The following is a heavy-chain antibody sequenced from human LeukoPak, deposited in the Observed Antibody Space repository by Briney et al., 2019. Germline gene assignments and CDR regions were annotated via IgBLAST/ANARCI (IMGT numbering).Heavy chain of an antibody. V-gene: IGHV3-20*04. CDR3: ARGLGPNRDGYNYGDY. J-gene: IGHJ4*02. D-gene: IGHD5-24*01. Sequence: GGSLRLSCAASGFTFDDYGMSWVRQAPGKGLEWVSGINWNGGSTGYADSVKGRFTISRDNAKNSLYLQMNSLRAEDTAVYYCARGLGPNRDGYNYGDYWGQGTPVTVSS. CDR1: GFTFDDYG. CDR2: INWNGGST.